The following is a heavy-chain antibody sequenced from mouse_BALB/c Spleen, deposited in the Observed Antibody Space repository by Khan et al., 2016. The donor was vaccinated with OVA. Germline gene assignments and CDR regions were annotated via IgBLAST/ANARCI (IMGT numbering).Heavy chain of an antibody. J-gene: IGHJ3*01. CDR1: GFTFSSYS. Sequence: VQLKESGGDSVKPGGSLKLSCAASGFTFSSYSMSWVRQTPDKRLEWVATMSSGGDYTYYPDSVKGRFTISRDNAKNTLYLQMSSLRSEDTAMYYCASHLTGSFAYWGQGTLVTVSA. CDR2: MSSGGDYT. D-gene: IGHD4-1*01. V-gene: IGHV5-6*01. CDR3: ASHLTGSFAY.